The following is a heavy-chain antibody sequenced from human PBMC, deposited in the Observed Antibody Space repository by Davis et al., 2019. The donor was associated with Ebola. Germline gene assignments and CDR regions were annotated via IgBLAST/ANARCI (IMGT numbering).Heavy chain of an antibody. J-gene: IGHJ6*02. V-gene: IGHV1-69*06. CDR2: IIPIFGTA. CDR1: GGTFSSYA. CDR3: ARDRRVAVAGRSYYYGMDV. D-gene: IGHD6-19*01. Sequence: SVKVSCKVSGGTFSSYAISWVRQAPGQGLEWMGGIIPIFGTANYAQKFQGRVTITADKSTSTAYMELSSLRSEDTAVYYCARDRRVAVAGRSYYYGMDVWGQGTTVTVSS.